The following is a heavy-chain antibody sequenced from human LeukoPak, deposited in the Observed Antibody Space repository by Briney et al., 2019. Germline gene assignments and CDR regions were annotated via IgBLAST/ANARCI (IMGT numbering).Heavy chain of an antibody. CDR3: ARRDNYGSSSFDY. V-gene: IGHV4-39*01. Sequence: SETLSLTCSVSGGSISSSSYYRGWIRQPPGKGLEWIGSIYYSGSTYYNPSLKSRVTISVDTSKNQFSLKLSSVTAADTAVYYCARRDNYGSSSFDYWGQGILVAVSS. D-gene: IGHD4-17*01. CDR1: GGSISSSSYY. J-gene: IGHJ4*02. CDR2: IYYSGST.